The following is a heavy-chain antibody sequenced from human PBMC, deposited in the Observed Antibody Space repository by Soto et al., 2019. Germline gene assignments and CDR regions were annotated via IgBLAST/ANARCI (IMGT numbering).Heavy chain of an antibody. Sequence: PGGSLRLSCAASGFTFSNYDMHWVRQATGKGLEWVSAIGTAGDTYYPGSVEGRFTISRENAKNSLYLQMNSLRAGDTAVYYCARGRCSSTSCYPYYYFYGMDVWGQGTTVTVSS. D-gene: IGHD2-2*01. CDR3: ARGRCSSTSCYPYYYFYGMDV. V-gene: IGHV3-13*04. CDR1: GFTFSNYD. J-gene: IGHJ6*02. CDR2: IGTAGDT.